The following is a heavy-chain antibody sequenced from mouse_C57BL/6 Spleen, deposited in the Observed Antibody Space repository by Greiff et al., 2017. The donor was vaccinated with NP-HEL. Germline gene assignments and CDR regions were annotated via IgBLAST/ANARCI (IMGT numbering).Heavy chain of an antibody. Sequence: VQLKESGPELVKPGASVKISCKASGYSFTGYYMHWVKQSPEKSLEWIGEINPSTGGTTYNQKFKAKATLTVDKSSSTAYMQLKSLTSEDSAVYYCANYGSSPFAYWGQGTLVTVSA. D-gene: IGHD1-1*01. CDR3: ANYGSSPFAY. J-gene: IGHJ3*01. V-gene: IGHV1-42*01. CDR2: INPSTGGT. CDR1: GYSFTGYY.